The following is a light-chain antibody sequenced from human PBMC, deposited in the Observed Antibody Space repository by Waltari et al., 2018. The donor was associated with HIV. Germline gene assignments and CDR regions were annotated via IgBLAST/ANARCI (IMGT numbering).Light chain of an antibody. Sequence: QSALTQPASVSGSPGQSITISCTGTSSDVGGSHYVSWYQQHPSKAPKLIIYEVTNWPAGGSTRFSGAKSGSTASLSISGLQIEDEDDYYCSSYTSSSTRVFGGGTKLTVL. CDR1: SSDVGGSHY. CDR3: SSYTSSSTRV. CDR2: EVT. V-gene: IGLV2-14*01. J-gene: IGLJ2*01.